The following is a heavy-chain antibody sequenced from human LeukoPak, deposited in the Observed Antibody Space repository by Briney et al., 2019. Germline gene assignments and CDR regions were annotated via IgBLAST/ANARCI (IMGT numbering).Heavy chain of an antibody. CDR1: GFTFSNAW. CDR2: IKSKTDGGTT. Sequence: GGSLRLSCAASGFTFSNAWMSWVRQAPGKGLEWVGRIKSKTDGGTTDYAAPVKGRFTISRDDSKNTLYLQMNSLKTEDTAVYYCTTDSFGESISFEQTAPNYYYYGMDVWGQGTTVTVSS. CDR3: TTDSFGESISFEQTAPNYYYYGMDV. V-gene: IGHV3-15*01. D-gene: IGHD3-10*01. J-gene: IGHJ6*02.